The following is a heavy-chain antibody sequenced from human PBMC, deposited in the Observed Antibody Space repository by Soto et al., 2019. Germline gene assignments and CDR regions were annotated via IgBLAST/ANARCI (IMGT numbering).Heavy chain of an antibody. D-gene: IGHD3-10*01. CDR3: ARGFNKFDY. CDR1: GFTFSSYW. V-gene: IGHV3-7*01. CDR2: IKQDGSEK. Sequence: EVQLLESGGGLVQPGGSLRLSCEASGFTFSSYWMSWVRQAPGKGLEWVANIKQDGSEKYYVDSVKGRFTISRDNAKNSLYLQMNSLRAEDTAVYYCARGFNKFDYWGQGTLVTVSS. J-gene: IGHJ4*02.